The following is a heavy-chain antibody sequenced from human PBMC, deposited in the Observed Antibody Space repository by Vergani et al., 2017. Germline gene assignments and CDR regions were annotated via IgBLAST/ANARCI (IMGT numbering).Heavy chain of an antibody. CDR2: ISVSGRSI. V-gene: IGHV3-23*01. D-gene: IGHD3-3*01. J-gene: IGHJ4*02. Sequence: EVQLLESGGDLVQPGGSLRLSCTASGFIFSTYAITWIRQAPGRGLEWVSGISVSGRSIYYADSVKGRFTISRDNSKNTLSLQMNSLRAADTAVYYCAKQGGYDFWSGQYYFDFWGQGTLVTVSS. CDR3: AKQGGYDFWSGQYYFDF. CDR1: GFIFSTYA.